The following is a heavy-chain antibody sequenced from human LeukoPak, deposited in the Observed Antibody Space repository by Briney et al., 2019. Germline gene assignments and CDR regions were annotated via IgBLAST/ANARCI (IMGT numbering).Heavy chain of an antibody. CDR2: ISGSGGSP. D-gene: IGHD2-8*02. V-gene: IGHV3-23*01. CDR3: AKDLVLVGGVDY. CDR1: GFTFSSYA. J-gene: IGHJ4*02. Sequence: GGSLRLSCAASGFTFSSYAMSWVRQAPGKGLEWVSAISGSGGSPYYADSVKGRFTISRDNSKNTLYLQTNSLRAEDTAVYYCAKDLVLVGGVDYWGQGTLVTVSS.